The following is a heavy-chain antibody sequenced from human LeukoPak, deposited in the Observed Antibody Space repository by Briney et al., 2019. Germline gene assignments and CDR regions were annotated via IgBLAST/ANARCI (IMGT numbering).Heavy chain of an antibody. D-gene: IGHD2-15*01. V-gene: IGHV3-15*01. CDR2: IKRETDGGTK. J-gene: IGHJ4*02. Sequence: GGSLRLSCAASGFSFSNAWMNWVRQAPGQGLEWFGRIKRETDGGTKEYAAPVKGRFIISRDDSRNTLYLEMDSLQTEDTAVYYCTTDPSVLVVGYWGQGTLVTVSS. CDR3: TTDPSVLVVGY. CDR1: GFSFSNAW.